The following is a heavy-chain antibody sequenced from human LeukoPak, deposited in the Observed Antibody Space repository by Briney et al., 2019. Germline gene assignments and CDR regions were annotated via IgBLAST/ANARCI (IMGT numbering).Heavy chain of an antibody. CDR3: ARTGYNWNDGADY. J-gene: IGHJ4*02. V-gene: IGHV4-34*01. Sequence: KTSETLSLTCAVYGGSFSGYYWSWIRQPPGKGLEWIGEINHSGSTNYNPSLMGRVTISVDTSKNQFSLKLSSVTAADTAVYYCARTGYNWNDGADYWGQGTLVTVSS. CDR1: GGSFSGYY. CDR2: INHSGST. D-gene: IGHD1-20*01.